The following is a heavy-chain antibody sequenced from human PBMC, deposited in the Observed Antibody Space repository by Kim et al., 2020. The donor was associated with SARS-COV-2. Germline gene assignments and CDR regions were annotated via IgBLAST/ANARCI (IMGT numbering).Heavy chain of an antibody. D-gene: IGHD3-3*01. J-gene: IGHJ5*02. CDR2: IYYSGST. V-gene: IGHV4-31*03. CDR3: ARDRYDFWSGYSVRWFDP. CDR1: GGSISSGGYY. Sequence: SETLSLTCTVSGGSISSGGYYWSWIRQHPGKGLEWIGYIYYSGSTYYNPSLKSRVTISVDTSKNQFSLKLSSVTAADTAVYYCARDRYDFWSGYSVRWFDPWGQGTLVTVSS.